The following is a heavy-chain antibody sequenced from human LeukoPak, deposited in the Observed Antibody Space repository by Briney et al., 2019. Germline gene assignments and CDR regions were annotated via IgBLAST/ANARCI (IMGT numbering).Heavy chain of an antibody. CDR1: GFTFSSYA. CDR2: ISSSSSYI. Sequence: GGSLRLSCAASGFTFSSYAMNWVRQAPGKGLEWVSSISSSSSYIYYADSVKGRFTISRDNAKKSLYLQMNSLRAEDTAVYYCARATTYDILTGFSDYWGQGTLVTVSS. J-gene: IGHJ4*02. D-gene: IGHD3-9*01. V-gene: IGHV3-21*01. CDR3: ARATTYDILTGFSDY.